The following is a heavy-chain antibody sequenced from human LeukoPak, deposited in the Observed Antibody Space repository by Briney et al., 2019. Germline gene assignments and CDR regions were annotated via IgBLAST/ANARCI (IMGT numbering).Heavy chain of an antibody. CDR1: GYTFTGYY. D-gene: IGHD4-11*01. Sequence: ASVTVSCKASGYTFTGYYLHLLRLAPAQGLEWMGVINPNSGGTNYAQKFLGRVTMTNDSSISTASMELSRQSSDDTAVCCSARDYYSNVDYWGQGTLVTVSS. CDR2: INPNSGGT. J-gene: IGHJ4*02. CDR3: ARDYYSNVDY. V-gene: IGHV1-2*02.